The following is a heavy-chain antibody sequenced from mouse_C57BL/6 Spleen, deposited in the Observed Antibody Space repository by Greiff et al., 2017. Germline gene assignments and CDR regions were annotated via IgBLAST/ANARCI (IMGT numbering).Heavy chain of an antibody. Sequence: QVQLQQPGAELVKPGASVKLSCKASGYTFTSYWMQWVKQRPGQGLEWIGEIDPSDSYTNYNQKFKGKATLTVDTSSSTAYMQLSSLTSEDSAVYYCARWLLYYYAMDYWGQGTSGTVSS. CDR2: IDPSDSYT. V-gene: IGHV1-50*01. D-gene: IGHD2-2*01. CDR1: GYTFTSYW. J-gene: IGHJ4*01. CDR3: ARWLLYYYAMDY.